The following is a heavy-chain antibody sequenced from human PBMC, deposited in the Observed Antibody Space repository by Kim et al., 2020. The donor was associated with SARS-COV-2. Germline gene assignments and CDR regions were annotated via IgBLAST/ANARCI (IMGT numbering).Heavy chain of an antibody. CDR3: AKDTYYYDSSGYEY. Sequence: ADSVKGRFTISRDNAKNSLYLQMNSLRAEDTALYYCAKDTYYYDSSGYEYWGQGTLVTVSS. V-gene: IGHV3-9*01. J-gene: IGHJ4*02. D-gene: IGHD3-22*01.